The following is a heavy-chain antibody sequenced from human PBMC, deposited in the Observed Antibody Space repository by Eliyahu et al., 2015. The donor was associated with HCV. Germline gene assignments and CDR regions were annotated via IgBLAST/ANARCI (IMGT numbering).Heavy chain of an antibody. CDR1: GFRFXNAW. CDR3: STLSYCRGDCRGY. D-gene: IGHD2-21*02. CDR2: VTRKTDGETT. Sequence: EVQLEESGGGLVEPGGSLRVSXAAXGFRFXNAWMNWVRQAPGKGLEWVGHVTRKTDGETTDYAAPVKGRFTISRDDSKNTLYLQMSSLKTEDTAVYYCSTLSYCRGDCRGYWGQGTLVIVSS. J-gene: IGHJ4*02. V-gene: IGHV3-15*01.